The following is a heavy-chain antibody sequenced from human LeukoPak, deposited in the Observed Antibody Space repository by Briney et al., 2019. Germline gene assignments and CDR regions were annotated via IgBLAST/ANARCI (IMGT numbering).Heavy chain of an antibody. CDR2: VNEDGRTT. CDR3: IRDLRGRDDY. V-gene: IGHV3-74*01. Sequence: GGSLRLSCAASGFTFSKYWMHWVRQTPGKGLVWVSRVNEDGRTTTYANSVKGRFTISRDNAKNTLYLQMNSLSADDTALYFCIRDLRGRDDYWGQGTLVTVSS. CDR1: GFTFSKYW. J-gene: IGHJ4*02. D-gene: IGHD5-24*01.